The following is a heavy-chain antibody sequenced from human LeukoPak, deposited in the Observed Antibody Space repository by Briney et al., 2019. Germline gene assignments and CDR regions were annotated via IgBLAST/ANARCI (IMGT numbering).Heavy chain of an antibody. V-gene: IGHV3-74*01. D-gene: IGHD1-26*01. CDR3: ARVSSGSYFGYYYYYMDV. Sequence: GGSLRLSCAASGFTFSNYWMHWVRHTPGKGLGWVSRMNSDGSSTSYADSVKGRFTISRDNAKNTLYLQMNSLRAEDTAVYYCARVSSGSYFGYYYYYMDVWGKGTTVTVSS. CDR1: GFTFSNYW. CDR2: MNSDGSST. J-gene: IGHJ6*03.